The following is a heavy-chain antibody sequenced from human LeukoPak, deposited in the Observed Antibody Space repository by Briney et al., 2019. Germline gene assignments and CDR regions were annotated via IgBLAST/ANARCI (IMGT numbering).Heavy chain of an antibody. J-gene: IGHJ5*02. CDR1: GDSLNTYY. Sequence: PSETLSLTCTVSGDSLNTYYWTWIRQTPGKGLEWIGFVAYSGSSNYNPSLKGRVSISIDTSKNQFSLALTSVTPADTAVYYCARVVRGVVTSNWFDPWGQGTLVTVSS. V-gene: IGHV4-59*01. CDR3: ARVVRGVVTSNWFDP. CDR2: VAYSGSS. D-gene: IGHD2-21*02.